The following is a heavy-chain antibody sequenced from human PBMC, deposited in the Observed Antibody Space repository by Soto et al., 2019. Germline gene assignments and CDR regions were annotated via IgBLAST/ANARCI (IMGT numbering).Heavy chain of an antibody. CDR3: ARVRDVTMVRGVIITFVPLGLDY. D-gene: IGHD3-10*01. CDR1: GYSFTRYG. V-gene: IGHV1-18*01. Sequence: GASVKVSCKASGYSFTRYGIGWARQAPGQGLEWMGWINAYNGNTNYAQKLQGRVTMTTDTSTSTAYMELRSLRSDDTAVYYCARVRDVTMVRGVIITFVPLGLDYWAQGTLVTVSS. J-gene: IGHJ4*02. CDR2: INAYNGNT.